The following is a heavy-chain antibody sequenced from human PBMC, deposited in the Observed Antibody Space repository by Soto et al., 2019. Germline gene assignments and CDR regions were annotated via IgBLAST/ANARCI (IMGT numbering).Heavy chain of an antibody. Sequence: EVQLLDSGGGLVQPGGSLRLSCAASGFTFSSYAMNWVRQAPGKGLEWVSVLSGSGDSTYYADSVKGRFTISRDNSKNTLYLQTNSLRNEDTAVYYCARRGPGTDFDYWGQGTLVTVSS. CDR3: ARRGPGTDFDY. D-gene: IGHD6-13*01. V-gene: IGHV3-23*01. CDR2: LSGSGDST. J-gene: IGHJ4*02. CDR1: GFTFSSYA.